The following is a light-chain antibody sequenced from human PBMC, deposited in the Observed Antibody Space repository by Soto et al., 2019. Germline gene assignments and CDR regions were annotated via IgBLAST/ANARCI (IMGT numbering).Light chain of an antibody. J-gene: IGKJ1*01. V-gene: IGKV3-15*01. CDR1: HHVATN. Sequence: EIVMTQSPVTLSVSPGERATLSCRASHHVATNLAWYQQKPGQPPRLLIYGASTRATGVSARFSGSGSATESPLTISSLQSDDFAVYYCQQYTARPPWTFGQGTRV. CDR3: QQYTARPPWT. CDR2: GAS.